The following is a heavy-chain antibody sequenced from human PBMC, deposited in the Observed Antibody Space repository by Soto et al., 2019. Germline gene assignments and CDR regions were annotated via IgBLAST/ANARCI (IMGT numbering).Heavy chain of an antibody. Sequence: SETLSLTCAVSGGSISSSNWWSWVRQPPGKRLEWIGEIYHSGSTNYNPSLKSRVTISVDKSKNQFSLKLSSVTAADTAVYYCARRPYDSSGYYHYYYYGMDVWGQGTTVTVSS. J-gene: IGHJ6*02. V-gene: IGHV4-4*02. CDR1: GGSISSSNW. D-gene: IGHD3-22*01. CDR2: IYHSGST. CDR3: ARRPYDSSGYYHYYYYGMDV.